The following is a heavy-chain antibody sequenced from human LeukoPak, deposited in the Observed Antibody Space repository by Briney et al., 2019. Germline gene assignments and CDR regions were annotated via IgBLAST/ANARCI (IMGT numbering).Heavy chain of an antibody. CDR3: ARQVAGAARPFDYYYYMDV. CDR2: IKQDGSEK. CDR1: GFTFSSYW. Sequence: GGSLRLSCAASGFTFSSYWMSWVRQAPGKGLEWVANIKQDGSEKYYVDSVKGRFTISRDNSKNTLYLQMNSLRAEDTAVYYCARQVAGAARPFDYYYYMDVWGKGTTVTVSS. V-gene: IGHV3-7*01. D-gene: IGHD6-6*01. J-gene: IGHJ6*03.